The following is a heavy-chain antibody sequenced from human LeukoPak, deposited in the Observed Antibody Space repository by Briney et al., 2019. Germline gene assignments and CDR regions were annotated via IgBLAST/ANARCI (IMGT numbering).Heavy chain of an antibody. Sequence: SETLSLTCTVSGYSISSGYYWGWIRQPPGKGLEWIGSIYHSGSTYYNPSLKSRVTISVDTSKNQFSLKLSSVTAADTAVYYCASASGYVDYWGQGTLVTVSS. D-gene: IGHD1-26*01. CDR2: IYHSGST. V-gene: IGHV4-38-2*02. CDR3: ASASGYVDY. CDR1: GYSISSGYY. J-gene: IGHJ4*02.